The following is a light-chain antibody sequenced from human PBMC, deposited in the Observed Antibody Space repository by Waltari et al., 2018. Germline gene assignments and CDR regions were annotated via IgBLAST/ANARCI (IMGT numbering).Light chain of an antibody. V-gene: IGLV2-11*01. CDR1: SSAVGGYNY. CDR3: CSYAGSYTSL. Sequence: QSALTQPRSVSGSPGQSVTISCTGTSSAVGGYNYVSWYQQHPGKAPKLMIYDVSKRPSGVPCCFSGSKSGNTASLTISGLQAEDEADYYCCSYAGSYTSLFGGGTKRTVL. J-gene: IGLJ2*01. CDR2: DVS.